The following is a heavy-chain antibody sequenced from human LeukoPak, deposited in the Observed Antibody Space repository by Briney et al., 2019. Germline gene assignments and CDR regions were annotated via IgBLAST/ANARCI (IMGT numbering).Heavy chain of an antibody. CDR2: IKQDGSEK. Sequence: PGGSLRLSCAASGFTFTTYWMSWVRQAPGKGLEWVANIKQDGSEKYYVDPVKGRFTISRDNAKNSLYLQMNSLRAEDTAVYYCARPSMVRVPAFDPWGQGTLVTVSS. CDR3: ARPSMVRVPAFDP. J-gene: IGHJ5*02. D-gene: IGHD3-10*01. CDR1: GFTFTTYW. V-gene: IGHV3-7*01.